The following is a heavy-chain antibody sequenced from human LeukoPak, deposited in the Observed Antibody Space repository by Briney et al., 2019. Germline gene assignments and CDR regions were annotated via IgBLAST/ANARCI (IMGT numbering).Heavy chain of an antibody. CDR1: GFTFSSYA. Sequence: GGSLRLSCAASGFTFSSYAMSWVRQAPGKGLEWVSAISGSGGSTYYADSVKGRFTISRDNSKNTLYLQMNSLRAEDTAVYYCAKDPGGVDTAMVYFDYWGQGTLVTVSS. CDR3: AKDPGGVDTAMVYFDY. J-gene: IGHJ4*02. D-gene: IGHD5-18*01. CDR2: ISGSGGST. V-gene: IGHV3-23*01.